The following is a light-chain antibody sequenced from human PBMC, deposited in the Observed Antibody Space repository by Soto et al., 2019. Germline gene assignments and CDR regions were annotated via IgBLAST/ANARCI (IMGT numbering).Light chain of an antibody. CDR3: CSYAGSSTPVV. J-gene: IGLJ2*01. Sequence: QSALTQPASVSGSPGLSITISCTGTSSDVGSYNLVSWYQQHPGKAPKLMIYEGSKRPSGVSNRFSGSKSGNTASLTISGLQAEDEADYYCCSYAGSSTPVVFGGGTKVTVL. V-gene: IGLV2-23*01. CDR1: SSDVGSYNL. CDR2: EGS.